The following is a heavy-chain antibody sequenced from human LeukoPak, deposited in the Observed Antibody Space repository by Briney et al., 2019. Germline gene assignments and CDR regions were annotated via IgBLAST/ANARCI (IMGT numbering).Heavy chain of an antibody. V-gene: IGHV1-46*01. J-gene: IGHJ5*02. D-gene: IGHD6-13*01. CDR1: VYTFTSYY. Sequence: SVKVSCKPSVYTFTSYYMHWVRQAPGQGLEWMGIINPTGSSTSYAQKFQRRATMTRDKFTSTVYMELSSLRSEDTAVYYCAREGIAGAGTRKGYNWFDPWGQGTLITVSS. CDR2: INPTGSST. CDR3: AREGIAGAGTRKGYNWFDP.